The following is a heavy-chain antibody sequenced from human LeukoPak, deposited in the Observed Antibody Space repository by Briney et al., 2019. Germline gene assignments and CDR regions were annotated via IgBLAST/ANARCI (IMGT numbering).Heavy chain of an antibody. D-gene: IGHD6-19*01. CDR3: TRTQYSSGWTFDY. V-gene: IGHV3-48*03. J-gene: IGHJ4*02. CDR2: ITTSGSII. CDR1: GFTFSIYV. Sequence: GGSLRLSCAASGFTFSIYVMNWVRQAPGKGLEWVSYITTSGSIIHYADSVKGRFTISRDNAKNSLYLQMNSLRAEDTAVYYCTRTQYSSGWTFDYWGQGTLVTVSS.